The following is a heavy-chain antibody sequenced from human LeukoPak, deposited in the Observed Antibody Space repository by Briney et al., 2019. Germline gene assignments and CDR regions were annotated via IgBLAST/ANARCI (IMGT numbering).Heavy chain of an antibody. CDR2: ISYTGST. J-gene: IGHJ6*03. CDR3: TRVYSIDRCSGGGYFDV. D-gene: IGHD3-10*02. Sequence: SETLSLTCTVCGGLISSTSSYWRWVRQPPGKGVEWIGSISYTGSTYNNLSLKSRVAISIDTSKKQFSLKLSSVTAADSAVYYSTRVYSIDRCSGGGYFDVWGKGTTVTVSS. V-gene: IGHV4-39*01. CDR1: GGLISSTSSY.